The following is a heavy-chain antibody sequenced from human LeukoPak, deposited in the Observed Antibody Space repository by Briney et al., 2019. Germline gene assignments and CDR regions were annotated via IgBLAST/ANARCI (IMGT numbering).Heavy chain of an antibody. Sequence: SQTLSLTCAISGDSVSSNSAAWNWIRPSPSSGLEWLGRTYYRSKWYNDYAVSVKSRITINPDTSKNQFSLQLNSVTPEDTAVYYCARESWATNGGLYWGQGTLVTVSS. CDR1: GDSVSSNSAA. CDR2: TYYRSKWYN. V-gene: IGHV6-1*01. CDR3: ARESWATNGGLY. D-gene: IGHD7-27*01. J-gene: IGHJ4*02.